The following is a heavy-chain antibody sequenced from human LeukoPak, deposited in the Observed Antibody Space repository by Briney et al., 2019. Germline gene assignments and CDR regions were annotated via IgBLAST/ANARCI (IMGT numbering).Heavy chain of an antibody. CDR2: INDRGTGT. V-gene: IGHV3-21*01. D-gene: IGHD6-13*01. CDR3: ARDRTGYSTRDDAFDI. J-gene: IGHJ3*02. Sequence: GGSLRLSCAASGFTFSKFALSWVRQAPGKGLEWVSTINDRGTGTYYADSVKGRFTISRDNAKNSLYLQMNSLRAEDTAVYYCARDRTGYSTRDDAFDIWGQGTMVTVSS. CDR1: GFTFSKFA.